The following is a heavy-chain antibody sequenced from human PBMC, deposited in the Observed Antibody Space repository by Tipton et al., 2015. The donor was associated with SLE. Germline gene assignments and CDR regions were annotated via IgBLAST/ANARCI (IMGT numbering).Heavy chain of an antibody. V-gene: IGHV3-23*01. CDR1: GFTFSNYA. J-gene: IGHJ3*02. CDR2: IGSSGGFT. D-gene: IGHD2-15*01. Sequence: SLRLSCAASGFTFSNYAFSWVRQVPGKGLEWVSAIGSSGGFTFYADSVKGRFTISRDISKNTLYLQMNSLRAEDTAVYFCAKNPGGADMGPFDIWGQGTLVTVSS. CDR3: AKNPGGADMGPFDI.